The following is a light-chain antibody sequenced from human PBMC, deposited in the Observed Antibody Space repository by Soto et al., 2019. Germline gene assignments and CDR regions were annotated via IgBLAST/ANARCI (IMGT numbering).Light chain of an antibody. Sequence: EIVLTQSPGTLSLSPGERATLSCRASQSVNSDYLAWYQQKPGQGPRVLMYGASSRAPGIPDRFSGSGSGTDFTLTIRRLEPDDFAVYSCQQYDSSPRTFGQGTKVEIK. CDR2: GAS. V-gene: IGKV3-20*01. J-gene: IGKJ1*01. CDR3: QQYDSSPRT. CDR1: QSVNSDY.